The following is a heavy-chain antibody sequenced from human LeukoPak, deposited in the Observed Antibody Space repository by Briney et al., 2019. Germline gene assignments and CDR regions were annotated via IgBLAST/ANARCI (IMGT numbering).Heavy chain of an antibody. J-gene: IGHJ4*02. Sequence: SETLSLTCTVSGGSISEYYWSWTRQHPGKGLEWIGHIYYSGSTYYNPSLKSRGIISVETSKNQFSLKLSSVTAADTAVYYCAGIMLSWREFDCWGQGTLVTVSS. CDR2: IYYSGST. CDR3: AGIMLSWREFDC. D-gene: IGHD1-26*01. V-gene: IGHV4-59*06. CDR1: GGSISEYY.